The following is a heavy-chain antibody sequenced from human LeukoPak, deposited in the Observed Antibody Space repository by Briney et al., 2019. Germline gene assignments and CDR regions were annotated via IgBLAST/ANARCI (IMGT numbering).Heavy chain of an antibody. Sequence: PGGSLRLSCAASGFTFSRYSMNWVRQAPEKGLEWVSSISSSSSLIYYSDSVKGRFTISRDNAKNSLYLQMNSLRAEDTAVYYCARDPPLGSCSTISCPHLDYWGQGTLVTVSS. CDR3: ARDPPLGSCSTISCPHLDY. CDR1: GFTFSRYS. V-gene: IGHV3-21*01. J-gene: IGHJ4*02. D-gene: IGHD2-2*01. CDR2: ISSSSSLI.